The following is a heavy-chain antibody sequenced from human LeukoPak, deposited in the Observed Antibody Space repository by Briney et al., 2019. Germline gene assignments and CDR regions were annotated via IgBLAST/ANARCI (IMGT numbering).Heavy chain of an antibody. CDR1: SGSINSYY. D-gene: IGHD3-16*02. CDR3: ARHGYTASHYFLDF. Sequence: SQTLSLTCTVSSGSINSYYWGWVRQPAGRGLEWIGRIYTTGKTDYNPSLKSRLTMSVDTSKRQFSLNLRSVTAADTAIYYCARHGYTASHYFLDFWSQGTLVTVSS. V-gene: IGHV4-4*07. J-gene: IGHJ4*02. CDR2: IYTTGKT.